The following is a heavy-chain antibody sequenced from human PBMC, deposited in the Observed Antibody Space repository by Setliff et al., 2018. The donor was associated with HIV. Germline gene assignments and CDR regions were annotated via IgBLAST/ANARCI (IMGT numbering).Heavy chain of an antibody. J-gene: IGHJ3*02. V-gene: IGHV1-46*01. CDR2: INPSGGST. CDR1: GYTLTGYY. Sequence: ASVKVSCKASGYTLTGYYMHWVRQAPGQGLEWMGIINPSGGSTSYAQKFQGRVTMTRDTSTSTVYMELSSLRSEDTAVYYCARGGARSHGATRVAGAFDIWGQGAMVTVSS. CDR3: ARGGARSHGATRVAGAFDI. D-gene: IGHD1-26*01.